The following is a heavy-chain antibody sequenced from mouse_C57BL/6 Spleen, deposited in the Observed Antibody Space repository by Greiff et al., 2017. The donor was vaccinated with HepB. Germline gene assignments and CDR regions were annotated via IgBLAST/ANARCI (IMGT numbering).Heavy chain of an antibody. CDR3: ARGGLRLGGCAMDY. Sequence: QVKLQQPGAELVKPGASVKLSCKASGYTFTSYWMHWVKQRPGQGLEWIGMIHPNSGSTNYNEKFKSKATLTVDKSSSPAYMQLSLLTSEDSAVYYCARGGLRLGGCAMDYWGQGTSVTVSS. J-gene: IGHJ4*01. CDR1: GYTFTSYW. V-gene: IGHV1-64*01. CDR2: IHPNSGST. D-gene: IGHD2-4*01.